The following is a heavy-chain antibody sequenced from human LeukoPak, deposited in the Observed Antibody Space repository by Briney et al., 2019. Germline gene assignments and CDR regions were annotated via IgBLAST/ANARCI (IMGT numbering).Heavy chain of an antibody. CDR3: ARDSYTMKGAFDI. J-gene: IGHJ3*02. CDR1: GFTFSSYW. D-gene: IGHD3-22*01. Sequence: GGSLRLSCAASGFTFSSYWMHWVRQAPGKGLVGVSRINSDGSSTSYADSVKGRFTISRDNAKNTLYLQMNSLRAEDTAVYYCARDSYTMKGAFDIWGQGTMVTVSS. V-gene: IGHV3-74*01. CDR2: INSDGSST.